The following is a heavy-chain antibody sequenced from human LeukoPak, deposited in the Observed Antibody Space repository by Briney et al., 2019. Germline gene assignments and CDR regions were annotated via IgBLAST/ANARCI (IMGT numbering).Heavy chain of an antibody. V-gene: IGHV3-30*04. Sequence: PGGSLRLSCAASGFTFSSYAMHWVRQAPGKGLEWVAVISYDGSNKYYADSVKGRFTISRDNSKNTLYLQMNSLRAEDTAVYYCARAPGGSYYGGTYYFDYWGQGTLVTVSS. CDR2: ISYDGSNK. D-gene: IGHD1-26*01. CDR1: GFTFSSYA. CDR3: ARAPGGSYYGGTYYFDY. J-gene: IGHJ4*02.